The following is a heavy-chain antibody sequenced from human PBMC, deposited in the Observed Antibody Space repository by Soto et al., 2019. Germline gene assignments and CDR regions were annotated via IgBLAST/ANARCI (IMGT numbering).Heavy chain of an antibody. Sequence: SETLSLTCTVSGGSISSGDYYWSWIRQPPGKGLEWIGYIYYSGSTYYNPSLKSRVTISVDTSKNQFSLKLSSVTAADTAVYYCARVSLIHNTYFDYWGKETLVTVS. CDR1: GGSISSGDYY. D-gene: IGHD1-20*01. V-gene: IGHV4-30-4*01. CDR3: ARVSLIHNTYFDY. J-gene: IGHJ4*02. CDR2: IYYSGST.